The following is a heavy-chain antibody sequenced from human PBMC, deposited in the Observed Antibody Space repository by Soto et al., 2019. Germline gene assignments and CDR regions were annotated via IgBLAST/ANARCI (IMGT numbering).Heavy chain of an antibody. CDR2: IRSKAYGGTT. CDR3: TRDNVCSSTSCSWGYYYYGMDV. V-gene: IGHV3-49*04. D-gene: IGHD2-2*01. Sequence: SLRLSCTASGFAFGDYAMSWVRQAPGKGLEWVGFIRSKAYGGTTEYAASVKGRFTISRDDSKSIAYLQMNSLKTEDTAVYYCTRDNVCSSTSCSWGYYYYGMDVWGQGTTVTVSS. CDR1: GFAFGDYA. J-gene: IGHJ6*02.